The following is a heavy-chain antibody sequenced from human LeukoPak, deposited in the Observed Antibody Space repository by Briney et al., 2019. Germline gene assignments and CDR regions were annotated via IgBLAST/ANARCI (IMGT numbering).Heavy chain of an antibody. J-gene: IGHJ4*02. CDR1: GGSFNGYY. CDR3: ARRDGYNLGY. D-gene: IGHD5-12*01. V-gene: IGHV4-34*01. CDR2: INHSGST. Sequence: SETLSLTCAVYGGSFNGYYWSWIRQPPGKGLEWIGEINHSGSTNYNPSLKSRVTISVDTSKNQFSLKLSSVTAADTAVYYCARRDGYNLGYWGQGTLVTVSS.